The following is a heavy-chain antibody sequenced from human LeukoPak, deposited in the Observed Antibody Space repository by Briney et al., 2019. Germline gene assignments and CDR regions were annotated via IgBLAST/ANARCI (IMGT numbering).Heavy chain of an antibody. CDR1: GGSISSYY. Sequence: PLETLSLTCTVSGGSISSYYWSWLRQPAGKGLEWIGRIYTSGSTNYSPSLKSRVTMSVDTSKNQFSLKLTSVTAADTAVYYCAGYTNVRIDFWGQGTLVTVSS. J-gene: IGHJ4*02. D-gene: IGHD2-8*01. CDR2: IYTSGST. V-gene: IGHV4-4*07. CDR3: AGYTNVRIDF.